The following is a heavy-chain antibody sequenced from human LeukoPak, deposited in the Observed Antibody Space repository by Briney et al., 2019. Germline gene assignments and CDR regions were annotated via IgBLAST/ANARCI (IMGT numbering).Heavy chain of an antibody. V-gene: IGHV3-48*03. CDR2: ITTSGSTT. CDR1: GFTFSSYE. J-gene: IGHJ4*02. CDR3: ARDRTIFFPEYYFDY. Sequence: TGGSLRLSCAASGFTFSSYEMNWVRQAPGKGLEWVSYITTSGSTTYYADSVKGRFTISRDNSKNTLYLQMNSLRAEDTAVYYCARDRTIFFPEYYFDYWGQGTLVTVSS. D-gene: IGHD3-9*01.